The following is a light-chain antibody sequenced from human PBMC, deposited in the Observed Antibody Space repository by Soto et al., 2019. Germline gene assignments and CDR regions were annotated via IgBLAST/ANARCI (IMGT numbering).Light chain of an antibody. J-gene: IGKJ2*01. CDR3: QQSYTPPYT. CDR2: SAS. CDR1: QTITSS. V-gene: IGKV1-39*01. Sequence: DIQMTQSPSSLSASVGDSVTITCRASQTITSSLNRYQQKPGRVPKILIYSASTLHAEIPSRFSGGGSGTDFTLTISSLQPEDFATYYCQQSYTPPYTFGQGTNLEIK.